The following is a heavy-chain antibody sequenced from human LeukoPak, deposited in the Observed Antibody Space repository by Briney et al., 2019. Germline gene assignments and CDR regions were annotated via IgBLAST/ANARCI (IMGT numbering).Heavy chain of an antibody. CDR1: GFTFDDYA. D-gene: IGHD4-17*01. J-gene: IGHJ4*02. CDR3: AKHQGLYGDYTSDY. Sequence: PGRSLRLSCAASGFTFDDYAMHWVRQAPGKGLEWVAVISYDGSNKYYADSVKGRFTISRDNSKNTLYLQMNSLRAEDTAVYYCAKHQGLYGDYTSDYWGQGTLVTVSS. CDR2: ISYDGSNK. V-gene: IGHV3-30*18.